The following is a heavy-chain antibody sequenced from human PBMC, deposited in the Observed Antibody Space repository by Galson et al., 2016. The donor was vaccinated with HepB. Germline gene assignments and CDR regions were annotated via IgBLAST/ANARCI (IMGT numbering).Heavy chain of an antibody. V-gene: IGHV4-59*01. CDR1: GGFITSYY. CDR2: MHYSGNT. D-gene: IGHD1-1*01. Sequence: SETLSLTCTISGGFITSYYWSWIRQAPGKGLEWIGFMHYSGNTNYSPSLKSRITMSIDTSKNRFSLNLKSVTSADTAVYYCGRDHDTTGIDYWGQGTLVTVSS. J-gene: IGHJ4*02. CDR3: GRDHDTTGIDY.